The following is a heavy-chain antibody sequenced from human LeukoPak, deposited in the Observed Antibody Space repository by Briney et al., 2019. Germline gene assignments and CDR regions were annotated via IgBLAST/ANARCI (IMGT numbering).Heavy chain of an antibody. V-gene: IGHV5-51*01. CDR3: ARLLGPRYFQH. CDR2: IYPGDSDT. J-gene: IGHJ1*01. Sequence: GESLKISSQHSEYSFPNYCIGWVRQMPGKGLEWMGIIYPGDSDTRYSPSFQGQVTISADKSISTAYLQWSSLKASDTAMYYCARLLGPRYFQHWGQGTLVTVSS. CDR1: EYSFPNYC.